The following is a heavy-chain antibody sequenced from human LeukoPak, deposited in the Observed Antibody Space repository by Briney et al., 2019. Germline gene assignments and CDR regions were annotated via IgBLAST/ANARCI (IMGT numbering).Heavy chain of an antibody. CDR2: IYYSGST. V-gene: IGHV4-59*08. Sequence: KPSETLSLTCTVSGGSISSYYWSWIRQPPGKGLEWIAYIYYSGSTNYSPSLKSRVTISVDTSKNHFSLKLRSVTAADTAVYYRARHVGYGNNWFDPWGQGTLVTVSS. J-gene: IGHJ5*02. CDR1: GGSISSYY. D-gene: IGHD5-18*01. CDR3: ARHVGYGNNWFDP.